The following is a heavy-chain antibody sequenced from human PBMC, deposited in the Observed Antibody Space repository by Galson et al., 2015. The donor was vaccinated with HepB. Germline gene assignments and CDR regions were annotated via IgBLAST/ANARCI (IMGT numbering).Heavy chain of an antibody. CDR3: AKDLNTKYSLDY. CDR1: GFTFNSEA. J-gene: IGHJ4*02. D-gene: IGHD2-21*01. V-gene: IGHV3-30*18. Sequence: SLRLSCAASGFTFNSEAMHWVRQAPGKGLEWVAFISYDADTKFYADSVKGRFTISRDHSKNTVSLQMNSLRLEDTAVYYCAKDLNTKYSLDYWGQGILVIVSS. CDR2: ISYDADTK.